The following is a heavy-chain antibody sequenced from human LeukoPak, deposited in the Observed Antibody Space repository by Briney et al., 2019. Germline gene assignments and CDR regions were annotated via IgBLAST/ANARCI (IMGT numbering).Heavy chain of an antibody. D-gene: IGHD3-10*01. Sequence: GASLRPSRAPSAFTVISNYISSVRQAPGKGLEWVSVIYSGGSTYYADSVKGRFTISRDNSKNTLYLQMNSLRAEDTAVYYCARDFRLWFGESKAFDIWGQGTMVTVSS. CDR1: AFTVISNY. J-gene: IGHJ3*02. CDR3: ARDFRLWFGESKAFDI. V-gene: IGHV3-53*01. CDR2: IYSGGST.